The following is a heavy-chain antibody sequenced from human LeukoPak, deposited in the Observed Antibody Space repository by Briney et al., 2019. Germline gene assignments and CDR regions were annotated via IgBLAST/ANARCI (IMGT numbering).Heavy chain of an antibody. CDR3: ARDGPRSSAFDY. D-gene: IGHD6-25*01. CDR1: GFTFSSYA. J-gene: IGHJ4*02. CDR2: ISYDGSNK. V-gene: IGHV3-30-3*01. Sequence: KPGGSLRLSCAASGFTFSSYAMHWVRQAPGKGLEWVAVISYDGSNKYYADSVKGRFTISRDNSKNTLYLQTNSLRAEDTAVYYCARDGPRSSAFDYWGQGTLVTVSS.